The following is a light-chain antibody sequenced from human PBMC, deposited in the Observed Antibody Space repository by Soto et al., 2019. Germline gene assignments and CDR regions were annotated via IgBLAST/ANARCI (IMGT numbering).Light chain of an antibody. CDR3: QQYNNWPPP. CDR2: GAS. Sequence: EIELTQSPATLSLAPGERATLSCRASQSVSSFLVWYQQKPGQAPRLLIYGASTRAAGIPARFSGSGSGTEFTLTISSLQSEDFAVYYCQQYNNWPPPFGQGTKVDIK. V-gene: IGKV3-15*01. CDR1: QSVSSF. J-gene: IGKJ1*01.